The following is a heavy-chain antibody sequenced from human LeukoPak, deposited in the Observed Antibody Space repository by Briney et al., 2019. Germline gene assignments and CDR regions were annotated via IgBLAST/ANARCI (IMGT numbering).Heavy chain of an antibody. CDR1: GGSFSGYY. CDR3: ARGGSSGWWTRGRYYYYGMDV. Sequence: PSETLSLTCAVYGGSFSGYYWSWIRQPPGKGLEWIGEINHSGSTNYNPSLKSRVTISVDTSKNQFSLKLSSMTAADTAVYYCARGGSSGWWTRGRYYYYGMDVWGQGTTVTVSS. D-gene: IGHD6-19*01. V-gene: IGHV4-34*01. J-gene: IGHJ6*02. CDR2: INHSGST.